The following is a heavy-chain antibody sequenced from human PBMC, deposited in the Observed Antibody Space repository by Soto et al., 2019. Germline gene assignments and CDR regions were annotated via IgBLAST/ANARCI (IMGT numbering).Heavy chain of an antibody. J-gene: IGHJ4*02. CDR1: SVSNAW. Sequence: SVSNAWMNWVRQAPGKGLEWVGRIKSKTDGGTTDYAAPVKGRFTISRDDSKNTLYLQMNSLKTEDTAVYYCTPVGDGGTDYWGQGTLVTVSS. CDR2: IKSKTDGGTT. CDR3: TPVGDGGTDY. D-gene: IGHD1-26*01. V-gene: IGHV3-15*07.